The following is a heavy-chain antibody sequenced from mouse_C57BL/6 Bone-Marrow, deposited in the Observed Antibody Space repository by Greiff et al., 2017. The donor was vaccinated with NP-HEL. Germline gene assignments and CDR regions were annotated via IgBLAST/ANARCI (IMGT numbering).Heavy chain of an antibody. Sequence: VQLQQPGAELVKPGASVKLSCKASGYTFTSYWMHWVKQRPGQGLEWIGIIHPNSGSTNYNEKFKSKATLTVDKSSSTAYMQLSSLTSEDSAVYYCATMVTTEGNYWGQGTTLTVSS. V-gene: IGHV1-64*01. D-gene: IGHD2-2*01. CDR2: IHPNSGST. J-gene: IGHJ2*01. CDR3: ATMVTTEGNY. CDR1: GYTFTSYW.